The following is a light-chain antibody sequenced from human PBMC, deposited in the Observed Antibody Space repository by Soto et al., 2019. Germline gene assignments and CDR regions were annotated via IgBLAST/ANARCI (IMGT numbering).Light chain of an antibody. CDR2: GDN. CDR3: QSYDISLHNYV. J-gene: IGLJ1*01. CDR1: TSNIGAPYD. Sequence: QSVLTQPPSVSGAPGQRVSISCTGSTSNIGAPYDVHWYQHLPGTAPKHLIYGDNNRPSGVPDRFSGPKSGTSASLAITRLQAEDEADYYCQSYDISLHNYVFGTGTKVTVL. V-gene: IGLV1-40*01.